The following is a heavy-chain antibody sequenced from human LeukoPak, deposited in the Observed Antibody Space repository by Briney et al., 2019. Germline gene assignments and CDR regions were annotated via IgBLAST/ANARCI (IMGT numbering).Heavy chain of an antibody. V-gene: IGHV3-7*04. J-gene: IGHJ4*02. CDR1: GFSFTDYP. CDR3: ARDRPYYYFDY. CDR2: IKQDGSDK. Sequence: GGSLRLSCATSGFSFTDYPMNWVRQAPGKGLEWVANIKQDGSDKFYVDSVKGRFTISRDNAKNSLYLQMNSLRAEDTAVYYCARDRPYYYFDYWGQGTLVTVSS. D-gene: IGHD1-26*01.